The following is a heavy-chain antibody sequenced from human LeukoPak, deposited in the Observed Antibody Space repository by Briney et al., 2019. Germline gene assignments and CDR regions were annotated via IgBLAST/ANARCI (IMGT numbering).Heavy chain of an antibody. V-gene: IGHV1-69*13. CDR1: GGTFSSYA. D-gene: IGHD2-21*02. CDR3: ARDFAGDYYFDY. CDR2: IIPIFGTA. J-gene: IGHJ4*02. Sequence: SVKVSCKASGGTFSSYAISWVRQAPGQGLEWMGGIIPIFGTANYAQKFQGRVTITADESTSTAYMELSSLRSEDTAVYYCARDFAGDYYFDYWGQGTLVTVSS.